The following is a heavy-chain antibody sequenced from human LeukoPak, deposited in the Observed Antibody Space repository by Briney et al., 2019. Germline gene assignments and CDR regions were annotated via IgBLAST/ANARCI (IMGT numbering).Heavy chain of an antibody. CDR3: ARQEMYSSSWPNS. V-gene: IGHV5-51*01. D-gene: IGHD6-13*01. Sequence: GESLKISCKGFGCSFTSYWIGWVRQMPGKGLEWMGIIYPGDSDTRYSPSFQGQVTISADKSISTAYLQWSSLKASDTAMYYCARQEMYSSSWPNSWGQGTLVTVSS. CDR1: GCSFTSYW. J-gene: IGHJ4*02. CDR2: IYPGDSDT.